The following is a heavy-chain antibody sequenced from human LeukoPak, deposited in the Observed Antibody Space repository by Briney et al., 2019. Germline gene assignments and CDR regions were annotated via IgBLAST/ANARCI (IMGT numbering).Heavy chain of an antibody. J-gene: IGHJ4*02. CDR3: ARCGEMATISSCYFDS. CDR2: IYPGDSDT. V-gene: IGHV5-51*01. Sequence: AASLKISCKGFGYSFSYYWIAWVRQMPGNGVEGMGIIYPGDSDTRYSPSFQGQVTISADKSISTAYLQWSSLRASDTAMYYCARCGEMATISSCYFDSWGQGSLVTVSS. CDR1: GYSFSYYW. D-gene: IGHD5-24*01.